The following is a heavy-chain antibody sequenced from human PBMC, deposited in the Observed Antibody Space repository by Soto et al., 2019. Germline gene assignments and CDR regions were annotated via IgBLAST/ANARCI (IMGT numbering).Heavy chain of an antibody. CDR3: ARDQLTMVRGVTRDAFDI. Sequence: QVQLVESGGGVVQPGRSLRLSCAASGFTFSSYAMHWVRQAPGKGLEWVAVISYDGSNKYYADSVKSRFTISRDNSKNTLYLQMNSLRAEDTAVYYCARDQLTMVRGVTRDAFDIWGQGTMVTVSS. D-gene: IGHD3-10*01. V-gene: IGHV3-30-3*01. CDR1: GFTFSSYA. J-gene: IGHJ3*02. CDR2: ISYDGSNK.